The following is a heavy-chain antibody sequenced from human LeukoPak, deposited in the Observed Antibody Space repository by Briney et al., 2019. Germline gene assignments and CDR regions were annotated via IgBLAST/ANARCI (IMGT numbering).Heavy chain of an antibody. Sequence: PSETLSLTCTVSGGSISSYYWSWIRQPPGKGLEWIGYIYHTGNINYNPSLKSRVTISVDTSKNQFSLKLSSVTAADTAMYYCARGNYDILTGDSFDPWGQGTLVTVSS. CDR3: ARGNYDILTGDSFDP. CDR2: IYHTGNI. V-gene: IGHV4-59*01. CDR1: GGSISSYY. D-gene: IGHD3-9*01. J-gene: IGHJ5*02.